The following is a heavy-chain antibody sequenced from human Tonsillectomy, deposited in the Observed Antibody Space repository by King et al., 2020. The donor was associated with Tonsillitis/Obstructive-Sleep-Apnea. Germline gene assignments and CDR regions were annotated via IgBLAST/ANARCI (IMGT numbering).Heavy chain of an antibody. D-gene: IGHD1-7*01. CDR2: ISYNGNT. CDR3: ARGRWDITGTQFDP. Sequence: VQLQESGPGLVKPSGTLALTCTVACGSIPSHYWGWIRQPPGKGLEWVGHISYNGNTNSNPSLKSRVTISVDTPKNQFSLKLTSVTAADTAVYYCARGRWDITGTQFDPWGQGTLVTVSS. V-gene: IGHV4-59*11. J-gene: IGHJ5*02. CDR1: CGSIPSHY.